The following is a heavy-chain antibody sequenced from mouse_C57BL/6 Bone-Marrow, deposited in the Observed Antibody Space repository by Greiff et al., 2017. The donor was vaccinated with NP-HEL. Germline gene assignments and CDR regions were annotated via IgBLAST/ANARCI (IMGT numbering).Heavy chain of an antibody. CDR1: GYTFTSYW. CDR2: INPSDSDT. J-gene: IGHJ2*01. V-gene: IGHV1-61*01. Sequence: QVQLKQPGAELVKPGSSVKLSCKASGYTFTSYWMDWVKQRPGQGLEWIGNINPSDSDTHYNQKFKDKATLTVDKSSSTAYMQLSSLTSEDSAVYYSARDSSDYPFDYWGQGTTLTVSS. D-gene: IGHD3-2*02. CDR3: ARDSSDYPFDY.